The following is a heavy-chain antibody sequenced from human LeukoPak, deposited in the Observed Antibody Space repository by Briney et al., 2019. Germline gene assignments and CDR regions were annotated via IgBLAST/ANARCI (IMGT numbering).Heavy chain of an antibody. Sequence: ASVKVSCKASGYTFTSYGISWVRQAPGQGLEWMGWISAYNGNTNYAQKLQGRVTMTTDTSTSTAYMELRSLRSDDTAVYYCASPCGGDCRYRGDAFDIWGQGTMVTVSS. D-gene: IGHD2-21*01. V-gene: IGHV1-18*01. J-gene: IGHJ3*02. CDR3: ASPCGGDCRYRGDAFDI. CDR2: ISAYNGNT. CDR1: GYTFTSYG.